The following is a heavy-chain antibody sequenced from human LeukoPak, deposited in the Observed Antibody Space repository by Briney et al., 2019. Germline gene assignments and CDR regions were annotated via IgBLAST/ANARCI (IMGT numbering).Heavy chain of an antibody. CDR3: ARDGLHPYGDRFDY. V-gene: IGHV1-69*13. CDR2: IIPIFGTA. J-gene: IGHJ4*02. CDR1: GGTFSSYA. D-gene: IGHD4-17*01. Sequence: ASVKVSCKASGGTFSSYAISWVRQAPGQGLDWMGGIIPIFGTANYAQKFQARVTITADESTSTAYTELSSLRSEDTAVYYCARDGLHPYGDRFDYWGQGTLVTVSS.